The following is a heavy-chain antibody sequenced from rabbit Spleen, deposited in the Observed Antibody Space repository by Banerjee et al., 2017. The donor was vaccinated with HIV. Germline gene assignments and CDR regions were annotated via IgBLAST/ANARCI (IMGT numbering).Heavy chain of an antibody. CDR2: IDIFKSDTT. CDR3: ARDMYGDTGDYCFNL. V-gene: IGHV1S45*01. D-gene: IGHD2-1*01. J-gene: IGHJ4*01. Sequence: QEQLEESGGDLVKPGASLTLTCKACGLDFSDNYWICWVRQAPGKGLEWIACIDIFKSDTTYYASWAKGRFTISRTSSTTVTLQMTSLTAADTATYFCARDMYGDTGDYCFNLWGPGTLVTVS. CDR1: GLDFSDNYW.